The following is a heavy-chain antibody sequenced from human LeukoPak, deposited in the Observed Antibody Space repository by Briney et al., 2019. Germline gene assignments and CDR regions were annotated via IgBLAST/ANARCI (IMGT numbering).Heavy chain of an antibody. CDR3: ARDRPFNRELLLPDAFDI. V-gene: IGHV1-46*01. CDR1: GYTFTSYY. J-gene: IGHJ3*02. Sequence: ASAKVSCKASGYTFTSYYVHWVRQAPGQGLEWMGIINPSGGSTSYAQKFQGRVTITRDTSTSTVYMELSSLRYEDTAVYYCARDRPFNRELLLPDAFDIWGQGTMVTVSS. D-gene: IGHD3-10*01. CDR2: INPSGGST.